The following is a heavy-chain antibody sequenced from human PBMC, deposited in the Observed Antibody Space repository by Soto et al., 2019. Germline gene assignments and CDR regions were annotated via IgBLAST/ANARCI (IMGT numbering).Heavy chain of an antibody. CDR3: AKDLLPNTVTTCGS. Sequence: ESGGGAVQPGRSLRLSCAASGFTFDSHGTHWVRQAPGKGLEWVAVISSDGNNKYYADSVKGRFTISRDNFNNILYLQMSSLRAEDTAVYYCAKDLLPNTVTTCGSWGQGTLVTVSS. CDR2: ISSDGNNK. CDR1: GFTFDSHG. V-gene: IGHV3-30*18. J-gene: IGHJ5*02. D-gene: IGHD4-17*01.